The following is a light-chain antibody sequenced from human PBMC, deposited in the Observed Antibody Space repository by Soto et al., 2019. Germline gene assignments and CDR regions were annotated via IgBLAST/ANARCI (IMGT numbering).Light chain of an antibody. CDR3: RQYASSPRT. CDR2: GAS. J-gene: IGKJ1*01. CDR1: QSITTSQ. V-gene: IGKV3-20*01. Sequence: IVLTQSPGTLSLSPGERATLFCRASQSITTSQLAWYQQKPGQAPRVLIFGASNRATGIPDRFSGSGSGTDFTLTISRLEPEDFAIYYCRQYASSPRTFGRGTTVEIK.